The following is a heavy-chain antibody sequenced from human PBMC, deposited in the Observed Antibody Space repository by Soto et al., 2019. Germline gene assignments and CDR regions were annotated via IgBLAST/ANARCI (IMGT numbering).Heavy chain of an antibody. Sequence: QVQLVQSGAEVKKPGSSVKVSCKASGGTFSSYTISWVRQAPGQGLEWMGRIIPIPGIANYAQKFQGRVTITADKTTRTAYRELRSVRSEDTAVYYCARDYYGSGSVDYWGQGTLVTVSS. D-gene: IGHD3-10*01. V-gene: IGHV1-69*02. CDR3: ARDYYGSGSVDY. J-gene: IGHJ4*02. CDR2: IIPIPGIA. CDR1: GGTFSSYT.